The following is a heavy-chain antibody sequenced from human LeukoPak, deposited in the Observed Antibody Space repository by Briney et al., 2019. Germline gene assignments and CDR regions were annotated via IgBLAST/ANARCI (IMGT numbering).Heavy chain of an antibody. CDR2: ISSSSSYI. CDR1: GFTFSSYS. V-gene: IGHV3-21*01. J-gene: IGHJ6*02. CDR3: AREAVDYGSGMADGMDV. D-gene: IGHD3-10*01. Sequence: GGSLRLSCAASGFTFSSYSMNWVRQALGKGLEWVSSISSSSSYIYCADSVKGRFTISRDNAKNSLYLQMNSLRAEDTAGYYCAREAVDYGSGMADGMDVWGQGTTVTVSS.